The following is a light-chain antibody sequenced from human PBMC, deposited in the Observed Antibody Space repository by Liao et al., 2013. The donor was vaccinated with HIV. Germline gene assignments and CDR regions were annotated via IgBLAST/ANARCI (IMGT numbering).Light chain of an antibody. V-gene: IGLV3-1*01. CDR1: KLGDKY. CDR2: QDS. CDR3: QARDTSTAV. J-gene: IGLJ1*01. Sequence: SYELTQPPSVSVSPGQTASITCSGDKLGDKYACWYQQKPGQSPVLVIYQDSKRPSGIPERFSGSNSGNTATLTISGTQAMDEADYYCQARDTSTAVFGPGTRVTVL.